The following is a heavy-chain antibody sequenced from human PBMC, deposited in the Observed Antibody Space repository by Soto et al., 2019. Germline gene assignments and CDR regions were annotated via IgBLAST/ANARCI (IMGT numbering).Heavy chain of an antibody. CDR2: IYYSGST. CDR1: GGSISSSSYY. J-gene: IGHJ4*02. Sequence: SETLSLTCTVSGGSISSSSYYWGWIRQPPGKGLEWIGSIYYSGSTYYNPSLKSRVTISVDTSKNQFSLKLSSVTAADTAVYYCASFGAVAGKVDYWGQGTLVTVS. CDR3: ASFGAVAGKVDY. D-gene: IGHD6-19*01. V-gene: IGHV4-39*01.